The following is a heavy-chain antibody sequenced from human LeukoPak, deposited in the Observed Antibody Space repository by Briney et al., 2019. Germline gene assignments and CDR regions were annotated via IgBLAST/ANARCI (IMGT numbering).Heavy chain of an antibody. Sequence: SETLSLTCTVSGGSISSYYWSWIRQPPGRGLEWIGYIYYSGSTNYNPSLKSRVTISVDTSKNQFSLKLSSVTAADTAVYYCARDRWFDPWGQGTLVTVSS. J-gene: IGHJ5*02. V-gene: IGHV4-59*01. CDR3: ARDRWFDP. CDR1: GGSISSYY. CDR2: IYYSGST.